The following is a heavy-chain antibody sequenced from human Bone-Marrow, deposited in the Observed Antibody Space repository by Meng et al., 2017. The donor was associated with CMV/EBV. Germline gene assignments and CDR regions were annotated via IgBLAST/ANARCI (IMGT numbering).Heavy chain of an antibody. CDR3: ARECKWPHRMAPSDY. CDR1: GFTFSSYS. D-gene: IGHD5-12*01. CDR2: ISSSSSYI. V-gene: IGHV3-21*01. Sequence: GESLKISCAASGFTFSSYSMNWVRQAPGKGLEWVSSISSSSSYIYYADSVKGRFTISRDNAKNSLYLQMNSLRVEDTAVYYCARECKWPHRMAPSDYWGQGTLVTVSS. J-gene: IGHJ4*02.